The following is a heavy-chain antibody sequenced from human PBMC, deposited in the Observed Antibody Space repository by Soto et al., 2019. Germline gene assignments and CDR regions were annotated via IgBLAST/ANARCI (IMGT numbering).Heavy chain of an antibody. D-gene: IGHD2-2*02. CDR3: AREYTAWPLAYGLDV. V-gene: IGHV3-21*03. Sequence: PXGSLRLSCVGSGFTFSTYSINWVRQAAGKGLEWVSSISSRSDIYYADSVKGRFTISRDNAKNSVSLQMNSLRAEDTAVYYCAREYTAWPLAYGLDVWGQGTTVTVSS. CDR1: GFTFSTYS. J-gene: IGHJ6*02. CDR2: ISSRSDI.